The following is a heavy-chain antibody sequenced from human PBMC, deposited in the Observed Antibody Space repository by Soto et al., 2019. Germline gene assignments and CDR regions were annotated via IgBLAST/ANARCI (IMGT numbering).Heavy chain of an antibody. CDR3: AKVPAPYRYYFDY. Sequence: GGSLRLSCAASGFTFSSYAMSWDRQAPGKGLEWVSTISDSGGRTYYADSVKGRFTISRDNSKNTVFLQMTSLTAEDTGIYFCAKVPAPYRYYFDYWGQGTLVTVSS. CDR2: ISDSGGRT. D-gene: IGHD3-16*02. J-gene: IGHJ4*02. V-gene: IGHV3-23*01. CDR1: GFTFSSYA.